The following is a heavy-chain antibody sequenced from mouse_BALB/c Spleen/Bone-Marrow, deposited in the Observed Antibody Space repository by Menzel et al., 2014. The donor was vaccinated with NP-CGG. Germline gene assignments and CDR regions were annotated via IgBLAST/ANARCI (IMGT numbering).Heavy chain of an antibody. Sequence: VQLQQSGAELMKPGASVKISCKATGYTFSSYWIEWVKQRPGHGLEWIGEILPGSGSTNYNEKFKGKATFTADTSSNTAYMQLSSLASEDSAVYYCSRSSGTWDHWGQGTTLTVSS. D-gene: IGHD4-1*01. J-gene: IGHJ2*01. CDR1: GYTFSSYW. CDR3: SRSSGTWDH. CDR2: ILPGSGST. V-gene: IGHV1-9*01.